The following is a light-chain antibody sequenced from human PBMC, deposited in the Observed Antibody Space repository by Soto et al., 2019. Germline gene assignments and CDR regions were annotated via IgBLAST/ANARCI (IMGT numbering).Light chain of an antibody. CDR3: QHYGSLSLWT. CDR2: AAS. Sequence: EFVLTQSPGTLSLSPGDRATLSCRASQSVSGTFLTWYQQKPGQSPRLLIYAASNRANGIPDRFSGSGAGKDFTLNISRLEPEDFALYYCQHYGSLSLWTLAQGTKVDIK. J-gene: IGKJ1*01. CDR1: QSVSGTF. V-gene: IGKV3-20*01.